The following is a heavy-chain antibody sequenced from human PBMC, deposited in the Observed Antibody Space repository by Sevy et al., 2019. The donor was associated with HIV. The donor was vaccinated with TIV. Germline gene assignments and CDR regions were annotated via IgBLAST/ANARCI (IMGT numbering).Heavy chain of an antibody. CDR3: ARFDRY. Sequence: GGSLRLSCAASGFTLSSYWMTWVRQAPGKGLEWVANINQDGSEKYYVDSVKGRFTISRDNAKNSLYLQMDTLRAEDTAVYFCARFDRYWGQGALVTVSS. V-gene: IGHV3-7*01. D-gene: IGHD3-10*01. CDR2: INQDGSEK. CDR1: GFTLSSYW. J-gene: IGHJ4*02.